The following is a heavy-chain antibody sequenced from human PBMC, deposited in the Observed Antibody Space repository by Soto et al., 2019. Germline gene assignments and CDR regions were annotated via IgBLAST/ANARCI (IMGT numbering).Heavy chain of an antibody. J-gene: IGHJ4*02. CDR3: VKGHLALDN. V-gene: IGHV3-72*01. CDR1: GFTFSDSY. CDR2: VRNKANSYTT. Sequence: GSLLLPCPASGFTFSDSYMDWVRQAPGKGLDWVGRVRNKANSYTTEYAASVKGRFTVSRDDSKNSLYLQMNSLKTEDTAVYYCVKGHLALDNWGPGTLVTVYS.